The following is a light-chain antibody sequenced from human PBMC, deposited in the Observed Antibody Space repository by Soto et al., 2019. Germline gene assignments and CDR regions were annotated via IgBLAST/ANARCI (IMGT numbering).Light chain of an antibody. V-gene: IGLV2-11*01. Sequence: QSALTQPRSVSGSPGQSVTISCTGTSSNVGGYNYVSWYQQHPGKAPKLMIYDVSERPSGVPDRFSGSKSGNTASLTISGLQAEDEAGYYCCSFAGSYTCLFGTGTKLTVL. CDR2: DVS. CDR3: CSFAGSYTCL. J-gene: IGLJ1*01. CDR1: SSNVGGYNY.